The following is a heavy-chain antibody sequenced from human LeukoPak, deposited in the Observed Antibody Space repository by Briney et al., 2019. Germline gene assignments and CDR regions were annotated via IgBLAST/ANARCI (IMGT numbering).Heavy chain of an antibody. D-gene: IGHD3-9*01. CDR1: GFTFSDYY. V-gene: IGHV3-11*01. CDR2: ISSSGSTI. CDR3: ARSRRPYITIFCPAMEVWFDP. Sequence: GGSLRLSCAASGFTFSDYYMSWIRQAPGKGLEWVSYISSSGSTIYYADSVKGRFTISRDNAKNSLYLQMNSLRAADTAVYYCARSRRPYITIFCPAMEVWFDPCGQGTLVTVSS. J-gene: IGHJ5*02.